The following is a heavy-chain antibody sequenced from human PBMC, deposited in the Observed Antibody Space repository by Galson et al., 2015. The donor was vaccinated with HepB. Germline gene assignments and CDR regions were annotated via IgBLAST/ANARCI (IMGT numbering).Heavy chain of an antibody. CDR2: ISSNGGST. J-gene: IGHJ6*03. CDR3: VKKLGYCSSTSCYINHYYYHMDV. V-gene: IGHV3-64D*06. CDR1: GFTFSSYA. D-gene: IGHD2-2*02. Sequence: SLRLSCAASGFTFSSYAMHWVRQAPGKGLEYVSAISSNGGSTYYADSVKGRFTISRDNSKNTLYLQMSSLRAEDTAVYYCVKKLGYCSSTSCYINHYYYHMDVWGKGTTVTVSS.